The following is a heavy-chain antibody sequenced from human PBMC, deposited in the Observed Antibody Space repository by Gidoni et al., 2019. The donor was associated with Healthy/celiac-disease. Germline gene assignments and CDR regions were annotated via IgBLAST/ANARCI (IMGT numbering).Heavy chain of an antibody. V-gene: IGHV3-11*05. D-gene: IGHD3-10*01. CDR2: ISSSSSYT. Sequence: QVQLVESGGGLVKPGGSLRLSCAASGFPFSDYYMSWIRQAPGKGLEWVSYISSSSSYTNYADSVKGRFTISRDNAKNSLYLQMNSLRAEDTAVYYCARVYYGSGSCPDYWGQGTLVTVSS. CDR1: GFPFSDYY. J-gene: IGHJ4*02. CDR3: ARVYYGSGSCPDY.